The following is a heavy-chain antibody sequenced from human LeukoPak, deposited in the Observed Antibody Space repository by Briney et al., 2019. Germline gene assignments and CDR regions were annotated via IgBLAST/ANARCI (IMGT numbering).Heavy chain of an antibody. D-gene: IGHD6-13*01. CDR1: GFIFSNYW. Sequence: GGSLRLSCAASGFIFSNYWMSWVRQAPGKGLEWVANIKQDGSEKYYVDSVRGRFTISRDNAKNSLHLQMNSLRAEDTAVYYCARDQGIAAADTIWFDPWGQGTLVTVSS. V-gene: IGHV3-7*01. J-gene: IGHJ5*02. CDR2: IKQDGSEK. CDR3: ARDQGIAAADTIWFDP.